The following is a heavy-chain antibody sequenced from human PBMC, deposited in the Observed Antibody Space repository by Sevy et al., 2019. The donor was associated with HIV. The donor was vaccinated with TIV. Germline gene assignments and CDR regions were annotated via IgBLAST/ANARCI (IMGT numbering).Heavy chain of an antibody. D-gene: IGHD2-2*01. CDR3: AKDWDIVVVPAAKAAGYYYYGMDV. CDR1: GFTISSYA. CDR2: ISGSGGST. J-gene: IGHJ6*02. Sequence: GGSLRLSCAASGFTISSYAMSWVRQAPGKGLEWVSAISGSGGSTYYADSVKGRFTISRDNSKNTLYLQMNSLRAEDTAVYYCAKDWDIVVVPAAKAAGYYYYGMDVWGQGTTVTVSS. V-gene: IGHV3-23*01.